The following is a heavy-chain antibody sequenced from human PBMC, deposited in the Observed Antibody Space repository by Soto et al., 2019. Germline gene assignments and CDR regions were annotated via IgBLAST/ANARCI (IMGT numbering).Heavy chain of an antibody. CDR1: GFTFSSNA. J-gene: IGHJ6*02. Sequence: EVQLLESGGGLVQPGGSLRISCAASGFTFSSNAMSGVRQAPGKGLEWVSGIRGSGGSTYYADSVKGRFTISRDNSKNMLYLQMNSLRAEDTAVYYCASAAREYYYYGMDVWGQGTTVTVSS. CDR2: IRGSGGST. CDR3: ASAAREYYYYGMDV. V-gene: IGHV3-23*01.